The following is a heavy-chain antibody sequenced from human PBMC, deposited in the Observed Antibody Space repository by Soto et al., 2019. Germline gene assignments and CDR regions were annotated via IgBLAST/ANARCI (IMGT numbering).Heavy chain of an antibody. Sequence: EVQLEESGGDLVQPGGSRRLSCAASVFTLSAYWMTWVRQAPGKGLEWVANINRDGSKKFYLDSVRGRFTSSRDNVGHSLYLQIDSLRADDTPLYYCALDLSPGSSSLYLDAFDIWGQGTMVTASS. CDR3: ALDLSPGSSSLYLDAFDI. CDR2: INRDGSKK. V-gene: IGHV3-7*03. J-gene: IGHJ3*02. CDR1: VFTLSAYW. D-gene: IGHD6-13*01.